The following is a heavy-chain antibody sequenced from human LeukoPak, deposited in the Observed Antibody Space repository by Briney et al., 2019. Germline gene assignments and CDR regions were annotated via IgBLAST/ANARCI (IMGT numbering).Heavy chain of an antibody. D-gene: IGHD2-21*02. CDR1: GFSFSSYA. V-gene: IGHV3-23*01. Sequence: GGSLRLSCAASGFSFSSYATNWVRQAPGQGLEWVSVISGSGDKTFYADSVKGRFTISRDNSKNTLYLQMNSLRAEDTAVYYCAKGTPPGTAAFDTWGQGTMVTVSS. CDR3: AKGTPPGTAAFDT. J-gene: IGHJ3*02. CDR2: ISGSGDKT.